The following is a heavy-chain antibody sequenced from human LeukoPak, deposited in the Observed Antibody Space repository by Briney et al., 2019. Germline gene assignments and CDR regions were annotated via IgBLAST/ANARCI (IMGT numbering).Heavy chain of an antibody. CDR1: GFTFSSYA. Sequence: TGGSLRLSCAASGFTFSSYAMHWVRQAPGKGLEWVAVISYDGSNKYYADSVKGRFTISRDNSKNTLYLQMNSLRAEDTAVYYCARDFANYGDYNFDYWGQGTLVNVSS. D-gene: IGHD4-17*01. V-gene: IGHV3-30-3*01. CDR3: ARDFANYGDYNFDY. J-gene: IGHJ4*02. CDR2: ISYDGSNK.